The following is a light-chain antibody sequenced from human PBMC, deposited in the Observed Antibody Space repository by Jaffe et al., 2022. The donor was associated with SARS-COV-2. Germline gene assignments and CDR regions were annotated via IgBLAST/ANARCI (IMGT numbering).Light chain of an antibody. CDR2: ENN. CDR1: NSNIGSNY. Sequence: QSVLTQPPSVSAAPGQKVTISCSGSNSNIGSNYVSWYQQFPGTAPKFLIYENNKRPSGIPDRFSGSKSGTSATLGITGLQTGDEADYYCGTWDSRLSAYVLGTGTKVTVL. V-gene: IGLV1-51*02. J-gene: IGLJ1*01. CDR3: GTWDSRLSAYV.